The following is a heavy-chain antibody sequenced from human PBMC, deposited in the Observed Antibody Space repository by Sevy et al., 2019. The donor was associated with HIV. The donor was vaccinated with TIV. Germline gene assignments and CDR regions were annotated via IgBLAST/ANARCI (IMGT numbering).Heavy chain of an antibody. Sequence: SGPTLVKPTQTLTLTCTFSGFSLSTSGMCVSWIRQPPGKALEWLALIDWDDDKKYSTSLKTRVTISKDISKNQVVLTMTNMDPVDTATYYCARTRSGDYSNDLDYWGQGTLVTVSS. J-gene: IGHJ4*02. D-gene: IGHD4-17*01. CDR2: IDWDDDK. CDR1: GFSLSTSGMC. V-gene: IGHV2-70*01. CDR3: ARTRSGDYSNDLDY.